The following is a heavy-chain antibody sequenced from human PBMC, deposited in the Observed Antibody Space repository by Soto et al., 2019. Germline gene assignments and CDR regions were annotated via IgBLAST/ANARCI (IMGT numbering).Heavy chain of an antibody. CDR1: GYVFTTSA. Sequence: QVLLVQSGAEVQKPGASVRISCQASGYVFTTSAIHWVRQAPGQSLEWMGWINPATGDTKYSQNVRGRVTFALDTSATTAYLELRSLASHDTAVYYCARAAGRSKLLPYYFDPWGQGTLVTVSS. CDR3: ARAAGRSKLLPYYFDP. V-gene: IGHV1-3*01. J-gene: IGHJ5*02. CDR2: INPATGDT. D-gene: IGHD3-22*01.